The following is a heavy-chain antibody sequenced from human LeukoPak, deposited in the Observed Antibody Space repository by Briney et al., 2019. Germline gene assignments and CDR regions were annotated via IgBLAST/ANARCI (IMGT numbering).Heavy chain of an antibody. CDR2: IIPIFGTA. CDR1: GYTFTSHY. Sequence: GASVTVSCTASGYTFTSHYMHWVRQAPGQGLEWMGGIIPIFGTANYAQKFQGRVTITADESTSTAYMELSSLRSEDTAVYYCASGYGDYITLYGMDVWGQGTTVTVSS. CDR3: ASGYGDYITLYGMDV. D-gene: IGHD4-17*01. J-gene: IGHJ6*02. V-gene: IGHV1-69*13.